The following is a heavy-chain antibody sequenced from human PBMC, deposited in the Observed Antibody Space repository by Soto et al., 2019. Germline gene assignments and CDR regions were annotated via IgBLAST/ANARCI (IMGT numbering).Heavy chain of an antibody. V-gene: IGHV1-18*04. Sequence: ASVKVSCKTSGYTFTRYGFSWVRQAPGQGLEWMGWISGHNGNTNYAQKFQDRVTVTIDTSTSTGYMELRSLTSDDTAVYYCARDPYYYYDSSGYYTSPFAYWGQGTLVTVSS. J-gene: IGHJ4*02. CDR3: ARDPYYYYDSSGYYTSPFAY. CDR1: GYTFTRYG. D-gene: IGHD3-22*01. CDR2: ISGHNGNT.